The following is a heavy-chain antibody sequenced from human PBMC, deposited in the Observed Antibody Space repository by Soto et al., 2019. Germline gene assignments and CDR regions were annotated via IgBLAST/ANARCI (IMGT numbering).Heavy chain of an antibody. Sequence: SETLSLTCTVSGGSISSSSYYWGWIRQPPGKGLEWIGSIYYSGSTYYNPSLKSRVTISVDTSKNQFSLKLSSVTAADTAVYYCARPYCDFWSGYWTPEYYYGMDVWGQGTTVT. D-gene: IGHD3-3*01. J-gene: IGHJ6*02. V-gene: IGHV4-39*01. CDR3: ARPYCDFWSGYWTPEYYYGMDV. CDR1: GGSISSSSYY. CDR2: IYYSGST.